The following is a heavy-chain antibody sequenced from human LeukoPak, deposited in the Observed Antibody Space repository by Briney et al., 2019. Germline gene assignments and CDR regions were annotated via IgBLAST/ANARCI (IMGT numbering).Heavy chain of an antibody. Sequence: GGSLRLSCAASGFTFSSYSMNWVRQAPGKGLEWVLSTSSSSSYIYYADSVKGRFTISRDNAKNSLYLQMNSLRAEDTAVYYCARVAMERRLDYWGQGTLVTVSS. CDR2: TSSSSSYI. D-gene: IGHD1-1*01. CDR1: GFTFSSYS. V-gene: IGHV3-21*01. J-gene: IGHJ4*02. CDR3: ARVAMERRLDY.